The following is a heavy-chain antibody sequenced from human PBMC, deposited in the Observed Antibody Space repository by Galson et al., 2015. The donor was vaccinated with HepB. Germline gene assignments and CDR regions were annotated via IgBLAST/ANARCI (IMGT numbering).Heavy chain of an antibody. CDR1: GFTFSDYY. CDR3: ARDYYYDSSGRFDP. D-gene: IGHD3-22*01. V-gene: IGHV3-11*06. J-gene: IGHJ5*02. CDR2: ISSSSSYT. Sequence: SLRLSCAASGFTFSDYYMSWIRQAPGKGLEWASYISSSSSYTNYADSVKGRFTISRDNAKNSLYLQMNSLRAEDTAVYYCARDYYYDSSGRFDPWGQGTLVTVSS.